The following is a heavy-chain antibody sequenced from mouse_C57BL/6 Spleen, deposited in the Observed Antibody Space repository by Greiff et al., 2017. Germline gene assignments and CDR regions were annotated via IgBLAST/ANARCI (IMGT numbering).Heavy chain of an antibody. D-gene: IGHD3-2*01. J-gene: IGHJ2*01. V-gene: IGHV1-15*01. CDR3: TRILLTARSSFFDY. Sequence: VQLQQSGAELVRPGASVTLSCKASGYTFTDYEMHWVKQTPVHGLEWIGALDPETGGTAYNQKFKGKAILTADKSSSTAYMGLRSRASEYSAVYYCTRILLTARSSFFDYWGQGTTLTVSS. CDR1: GYTFTDYE. CDR2: LDPETGGT.